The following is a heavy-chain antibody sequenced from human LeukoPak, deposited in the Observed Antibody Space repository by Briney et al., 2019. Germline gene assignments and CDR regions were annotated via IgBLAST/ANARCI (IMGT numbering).Heavy chain of an antibody. D-gene: IGHD3-22*01. CDR1: GFTFSSYG. V-gene: IGHV3-30*02. Sequence: GGSLRLSCAASGFTFSSYGMHWVRQAPGKGLEWVAFIRYDGSNKYYADSVKGRFTISRDNSKNTPYLQMNSLRAEDTAVYYCAKTMSPYYYDSSGFWGQGTLVTVSS. CDR2: IRYDGSNK. CDR3: AKTMSPYYYDSSGF. J-gene: IGHJ4*02.